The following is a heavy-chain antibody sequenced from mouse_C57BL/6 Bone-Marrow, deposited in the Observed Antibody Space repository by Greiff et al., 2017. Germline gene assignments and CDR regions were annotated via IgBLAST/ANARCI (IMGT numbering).Heavy chain of an antibody. V-gene: IGHV1-42*01. J-gene: IGHJ1*03. CDR3: ARAGGWYFDV. CDR1: GYSFTGYY. Sequence: VQLQQSGPELVKPGASVKISCKASGYSFTGYYMNWVKQSPEKSLEWIGEINPSTGGTTYNQKFKAKATLTVDKSSSTAYMQLKGLTSEDSAVYYCARAGGWYFDVWGTGTTVTVSS. CDR2: INPSTGGT.